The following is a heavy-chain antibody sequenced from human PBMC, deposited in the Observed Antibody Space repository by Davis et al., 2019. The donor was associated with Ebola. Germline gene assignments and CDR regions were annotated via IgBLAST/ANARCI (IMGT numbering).Heavy chain of an antibody. Sequence: GGSLRLSCGASGFTFSHYAMSWVRQAPGEGLEWVSSVSSGSAENKYSANSVKGRFSISRDNSRSTLYLQMNSLRAEDTAVYFCTKDSDLSTDWYGNDYWGRGTLVTVSS. D-gene: IGHD6-19*01. J-gene: IGHJ4*02. CDR3: TKDSDLSTDWYGNDY. CDR2: SSGSAENK. V-gene: IGHV3-23*01. CDR1: GFTFSHYA.